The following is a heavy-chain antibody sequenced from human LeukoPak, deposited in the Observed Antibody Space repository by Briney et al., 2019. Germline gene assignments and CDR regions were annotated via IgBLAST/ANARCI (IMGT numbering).Heavy chain of an antibody. CDR1: GYSISSGYY. J-gene: IGHJ4*02. V-gene: IGHV4-38-2*02. CDR2: IYHSGST. D-gene: IGHD3-3*01. CDR3: ARDKYDFWSGYHDY. Sequence: PSEILSLTCTVSGYSISSGYYWGWIRQPPGKGLEWIGSIYHSGSTYYNPSLKSRVTISVDTSKNQFSLKLSSVTAADTAVYYCARDKYDFWSGYHDYWGQGTLVTVSS.